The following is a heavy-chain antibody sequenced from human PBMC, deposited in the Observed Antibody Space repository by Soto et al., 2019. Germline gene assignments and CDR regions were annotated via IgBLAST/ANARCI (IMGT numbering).Heavy chain of an antibody. CDR3: ARDGLRGYAFDI. CDR1: GFTFSSYA. D-gene: IGHD4-17*01. J-gene: IGHJ3*02. Sequence: GGSLRLSCAASGFTFSSYAMHWVRQAPGKGLEWVAVISYDGSNKYYADSVKGRFTISRDNSKNTLYLQMNSLRAEDTAVYYCARDGLRGYAFDIWGQGTMVTVSS. CDR2: ISYDGSNK. V-gene: IGHV3-30-3*01.